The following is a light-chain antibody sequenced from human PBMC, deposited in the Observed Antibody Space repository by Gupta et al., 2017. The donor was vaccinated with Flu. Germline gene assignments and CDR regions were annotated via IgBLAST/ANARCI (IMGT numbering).Light chain of an antibody. J-gene: IGKJ2*01. Sequence: DIVMTQSPPSLPVTPGERATLSCRASQSVQSNFAWYQQKPGQAPRLLMYGASTRATAIPARFSGSGSGTEFTLTISSLQSEDFAVYYCQQDDNLPDTFGQGTKLEIK. V-gene: IGKV3-15*01. CDR2: GAS. CDR1: QSVQSN. CDR3: QQDDNLPDT.